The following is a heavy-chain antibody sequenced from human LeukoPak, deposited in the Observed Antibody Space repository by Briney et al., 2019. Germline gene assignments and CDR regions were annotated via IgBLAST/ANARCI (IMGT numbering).Heavy chain of an antibody. J-gene: IGHJ6*04. CDR1: GFTFSSYS. CDR3: ARGGNSNYYYYYGMDV. D-gene: IGHD4-23*01. Sequence: GGSLRLSCAASGFTFSSYSMNWVRQAPGKGLEWVSSISSSSSYIYYADSVKGRFTISRDNAKNSLYLQMNSLRAEDTAAYYCARGGNSNYYYYYGMDVWGKGTTVTVSS. V-gene: IGHV3-21*01. CDR2: ISSSSSYI.